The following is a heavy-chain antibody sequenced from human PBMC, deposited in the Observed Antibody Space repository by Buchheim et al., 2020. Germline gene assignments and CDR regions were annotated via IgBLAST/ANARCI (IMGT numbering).Heavy chain of an antibody. D-gene: IGHD1-1*01. CDR3: ARETGTTHDLYYYYGMDV. Sequence: QVQLVQSGAEVKKPGASVKVSCKASGYTFTSYYMHWVRQAPGQGLEWMGIINPSGGSTSYAQKFQGRVTMTRDKSTSTVYMELSSLRSEDTAVYYCARETGTTHDLYYYYGMDVWGQGTT. J-gene: IGHJ6*02. CDR1: GYTFTSYY. V-gene: IGHV1-46*03. CDR2: INPSGGST.